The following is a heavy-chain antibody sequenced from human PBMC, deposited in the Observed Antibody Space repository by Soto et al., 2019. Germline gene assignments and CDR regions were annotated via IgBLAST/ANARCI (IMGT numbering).Heavy chain of an antibody. CDR2: IYYSGST. D-gene: IGHD3-10*01. V-gene: IGHV4-59*01. CDR1: GGSISSYY. J-gene: IGHJ5*02. CDR3: ARAGTTMVRGVISGWFDP. Sequence: SETLSLTCTVSGGSISSYYWSLIRQPPGKGLKWIGYIYYSGSTNYNPSLKSRVTISVDTSKNQFSLKLSSVTAADTAVYYCARAGTTMVRGVISGWFDPWGQGTLVTVS.